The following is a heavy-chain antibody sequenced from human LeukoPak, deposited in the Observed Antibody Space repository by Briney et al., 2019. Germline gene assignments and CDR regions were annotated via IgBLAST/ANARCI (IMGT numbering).Heavy chain of an antibody. Sequence: PGGSLRLSCAASGFTFSTYAMSWVRQAPGKGLEWVSAISGSGGSTYYADSVKGRFTISRDNSKNTLYLQMNSLRAEDTAVYYCAKIPSGYYYGTSVHFDYWGQGTLVTVSS. CDR3: AKIPSGYYYGTSVHFDY. CDR1: GFTFSTYA. CDR2: ISGSGGST. D-gene: IGHD3-22*01. V-gene: IGHV3-23*01. J-gene: IGHJ4*02.